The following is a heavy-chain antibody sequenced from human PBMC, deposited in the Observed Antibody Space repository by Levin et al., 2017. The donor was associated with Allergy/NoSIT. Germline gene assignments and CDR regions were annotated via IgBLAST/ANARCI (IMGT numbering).Heavy chain of an antibody. CDR3: ARGYCSGGSCYSRGYFQH. CDR2: IIPIFGTA. J-gene: IGHJ1*01. V-gene: IGHV1-69*01. D-gene: IGHD2-15*01. CDR1: GGTFSSYA. Sequence: KISCKASGGTFSSYAISWVRQAPGQGLEWMGGIIPIFGTANYAQKFQGRVTITADESTSTAYMELSSLRSEDTAVYYCARGYCSGGSCYSRGYFQHWGQGTLVTVSS.